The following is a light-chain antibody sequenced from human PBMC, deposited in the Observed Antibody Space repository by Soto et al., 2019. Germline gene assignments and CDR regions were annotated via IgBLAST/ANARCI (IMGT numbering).Light chain of an antibody. CDR2: WAS. CDR3: QQYGNSPQT. J-gene: IGKJ1*01. CDR1: QSVVYSSNNKNY. V-gene: IGKV4-1*01. Sequence: DIVMTQSPDSLALSLGERATINCRSSQSVVYSSNNKNYLAWYQQTKGQTPKLLIYWASTRESGVPDRFRGSGSGTDFTLTISRLQAEDVEVYYCQQYGNSPQTFGQGTKVDIK.